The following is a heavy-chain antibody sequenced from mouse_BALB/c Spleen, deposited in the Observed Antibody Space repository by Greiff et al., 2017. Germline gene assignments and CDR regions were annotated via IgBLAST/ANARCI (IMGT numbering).Heavy chain of an antibody. CDR2: ISDGGSYT. Sequence: DVMLVESGGGLVKPGGSLKLSCAASGFTFSDYYMYWVRQTPEKRLEWVATISDGGSYTYYPDSVKGRFTISRDNAKNNLYLQMSSLKSEDTAMYYCARENVNSVNSAMEYWGQGTSVTVSA. CDR3: ARENVNSVNSAMEY. J-gene: IGHJ4*01. D-gene: IGHD2-1*01. V-gene: IGHV5-4*02. CDR1: GFTFSDYY.